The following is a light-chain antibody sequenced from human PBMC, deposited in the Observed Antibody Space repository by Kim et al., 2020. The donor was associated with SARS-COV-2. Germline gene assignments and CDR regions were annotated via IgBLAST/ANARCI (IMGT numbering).Light chain of an antibody. CDR3: SSYSGSSASYV. CDR2: DVS. CDR1: GSDIGGYKY. J-gene: IGLJ1*01. V-gene: IGLV2-14*01. Sequence: SVTSSCTGTGSDIGGYKYVAWYQHPPGNAPKLMTYDVSERPSGVANRFSGSKSGNTASLTISGLQAGDEADYYCSSYSGSSASYVFGTGTKVTVL.